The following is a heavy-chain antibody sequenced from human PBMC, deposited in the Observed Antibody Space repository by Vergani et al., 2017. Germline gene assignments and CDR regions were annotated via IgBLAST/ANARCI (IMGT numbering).Heavy chain of an antibody. Sequence: QVQLQQWGGGLLKPSETLSLTCVVNGGSFTSYHWTWIRQSPGEGLEWVGDIDHTGRPDYNPSLKSRLTMSVDTSKNQFSLKLSSVTAADTAVYYCARDSPGIVGATLQRYGMDVWGQGTTVTVSS. V-gene: IGHV4-34*01. J-gene: IGHJ6*02. D-gene: IGHD1-26*01. CDR1: GGSFTSYH. CDR3: ARDSPGIVGATLQRYGMDV. CDR2: IDHTGRP.